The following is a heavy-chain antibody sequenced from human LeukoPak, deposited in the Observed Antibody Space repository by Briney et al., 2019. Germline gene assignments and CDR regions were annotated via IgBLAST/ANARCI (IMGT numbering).Heavy chain of an antibody. CDR1: GFTFSSYA. CDR2: ISYDGNKN. CDR3: AKDRAAGVVTTYDS. J-gene: IGHJ4*02. V-gene: IGHV3-30-3*01. Sequence: QPGGSLRLSCAASGFTFSSYAMYWVRQAPGKGLEWVAQISYDGNKNYYAGSVKGRFTISRDNSKNTLSLHMNSLRAEDTSLYYCAKDRAAGVVTTYDSWGQGTLVTVSS. D-gene: IGHD2-21*02.